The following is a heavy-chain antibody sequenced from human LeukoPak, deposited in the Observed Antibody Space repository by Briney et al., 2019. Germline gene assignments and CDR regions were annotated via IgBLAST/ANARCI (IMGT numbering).Heavy chain of an antibody. CDR2: IYYSGST. V-gene: IGHV4-39*07. J-gene: IGHJ4*02. D-gene: IGHD2-15*01. Sequence: SETLSLTCTVSGGSISSSSYYWGWIRQPPGKGLEWIGSIYYSGSTYYNPSLKSRVTISVDTSKNQFSLKLSSVTAADTAVYYCARFWWSGDDYWGQGTLVTVSS. CDR1: GGSISSSSYY. CDR3: ARFWWSGDDY.